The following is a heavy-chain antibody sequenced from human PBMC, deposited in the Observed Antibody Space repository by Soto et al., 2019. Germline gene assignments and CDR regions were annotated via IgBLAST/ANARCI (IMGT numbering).Heavy chain of an antibody. J-gene: IGHJ4*02. CDR1: GFSLSNARMG. CDR3: ARLHFPGLVVVADPYFDY. D-gene: IGHD2-15*01. V-gene: IGHV2-26*01. Sequence: SGPTLVNPTETLTLTCTVSGFSLSNARMGVSWIRQPPGKALEWLAHIFSNDEKSYSTSLKSRLTISKDTSKSQVVLTMTNMDPVDTATYYCARLHFPGLVVVADPYFDYWGQGTLVTVSS. CDR2: IFSNDEK.